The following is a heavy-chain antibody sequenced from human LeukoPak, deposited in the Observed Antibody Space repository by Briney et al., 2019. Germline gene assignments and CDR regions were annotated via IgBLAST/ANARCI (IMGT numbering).Heavy chain of an antibody. CDR2: ISSSSSYI. Sequence: TGGSLRLSCAASGFTFSNYNMNWVRRAPGKGLEWVSSISSSSSYIYYADSVKGRFTISRDNAENSLYLQMNSLRAEDTAVYYCARDRGWLQSDYWGQGALVTVSS. V-gene: IGHV3-21*01. D-gene: IGHD5-24*01. CDR1: GFTFSNYN. CDR3: ARDRGWLQSDY. J-gene: IGHJ4*02.